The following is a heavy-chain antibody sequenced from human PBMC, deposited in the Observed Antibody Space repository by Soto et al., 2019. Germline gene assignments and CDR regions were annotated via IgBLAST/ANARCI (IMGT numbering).Heavy chain of an antibody. CDR3: APTYYYDSSGYPPFDY. CDR2: IYYSGST. Sequence: TRSLTCPVSGGSISSGDYYWSWIRQPPGKGLEWIGYIYYSGSTYYNPSLKSRVTISVDTSKNQFSLKLSSVTAADTAVYYCAPTYYYDSSGYPPFDYWGQGTLVTVYS. V-gene: IGHV4-30-4*01. D-gene: IGHD3-22*01. J-gene: IGHJ4*02. CDR1: GGSISSGDYY.